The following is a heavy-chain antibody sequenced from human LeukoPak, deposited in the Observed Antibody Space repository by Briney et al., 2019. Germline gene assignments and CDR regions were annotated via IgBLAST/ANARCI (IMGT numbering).Heavy chain of an antibody. CDR1: GYTFTDYN. Sequence: VSVNHPYKTSGYTFTDYNIDWVRQAPGQGLEWMGLINPKTGGTEYAQKFQGRVTVTRDTSINTVYMELTSLKSDDTAVYYCAKDVIADRHVYIDYWGRGTVVTVSS. J-gene: IGHJ4*02. D-gene: IGHD1-14*01. CDR2: INPKTGGT. V-gene: IGHV1-2*02. CDR3: AKDVIADRHVYIDY.